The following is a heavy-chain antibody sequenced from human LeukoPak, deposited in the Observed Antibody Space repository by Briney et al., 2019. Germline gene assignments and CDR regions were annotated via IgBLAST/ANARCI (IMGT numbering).Heavy chain of an antibody. V-gene: IGHV4-4*02. CDR2: IYHSGST. Sequence: PSETLSLTCAVSGGSISGTNWWSWVRQPPGKGLEWIGEIYHSGSTNYNPSLKSRVTISVDKSKNQFSLKLSSVTAADTAVYYCARVPIAARIIDYWGQGTLVTVSS. D-gene: IGHD6-6*01. CDR1: GGSISGTNW. CDR3: ARVPIAARIIDY. J-gene: IGHJ4*02.